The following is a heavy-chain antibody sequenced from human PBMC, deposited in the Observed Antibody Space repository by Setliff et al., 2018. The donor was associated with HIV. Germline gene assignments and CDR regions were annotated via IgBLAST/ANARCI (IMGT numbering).Heavy chain of an antibody. D-gene: IGHD3-16*01. Sequence: LSLTCTVSGGSISSGGYYWSWIRQHPGKGLEWIGYIYYSGSTYYNPSLKSRVTISVDTSKNQFSLKLSSVTAADTAVFYCARFSSYYYILDSWGQGALVTVSS. CDR2: IYYSGST. J-gene: IGHJ4*02. CDR3: ARFSSYYYILDS. CDR1: GGSISSGGYY. V-gene: IGHV4-31*02.